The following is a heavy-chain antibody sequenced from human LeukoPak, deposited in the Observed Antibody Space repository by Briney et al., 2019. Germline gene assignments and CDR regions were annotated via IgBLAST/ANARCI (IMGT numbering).Heavy chain of an antibody. Sequence: PSETLSLTCAVYGGSFSGYYWSWIRQPPGKGLEWIGEINHSGSTNYNPSLKSRVTISVDTSKNQFSLKLSSVTAVDTAVYYCARGYYYDSSGYSPYFDYWGQGTLVTVSS. CDR1: GGSFSGYY. V-gene: IGHV4-34*01. CDR3: ARGYYYDSSGYSPYFDY. CDR2: INHSGST. J-gene: IGHJ4*02. D-gene: IGHD3-22*01.